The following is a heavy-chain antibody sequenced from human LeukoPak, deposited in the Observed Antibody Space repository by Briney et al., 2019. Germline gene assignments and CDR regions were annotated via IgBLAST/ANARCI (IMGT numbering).Heavy chain of an antibody. Sequence: GGSLRLSCAASGFTFSSYAMHWVRQAPGKGLEWVAVISYDGSNKYYADSVKGRFTISRDNSKNTLYLQMNSLRAEDTAVYYCARDSDYGDLGLVGYWGQGTLVTVSS. CDR2: ISYDGSNK. D-gene: IGHD4-17*01. V-gene: IGHV3-30-3*01. J-gene: IGHJ4*02. CDR1: GFTFSSYA. CDR3: ARDSDYGDLGLVGY.